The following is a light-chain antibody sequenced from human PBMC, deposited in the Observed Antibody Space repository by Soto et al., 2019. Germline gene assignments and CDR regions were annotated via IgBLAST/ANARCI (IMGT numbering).Light chain of an antibody. V-gene: IGKV3-20*01. CDR2: GAS. CDR1: QSVSSSY. J-gene: IGKJ1*01. CDR3: QQYGSSPRT. Sequence: EIVLTQSPGTLSLSPGERATLSCRASQSVSSSYLAWYQQKPGQAPRLLIYGASSRATGIPDRFSGSGSGTDFTLTISRQEPEDSAVYYCQQYGSSPRTFGQGTKVEIK.